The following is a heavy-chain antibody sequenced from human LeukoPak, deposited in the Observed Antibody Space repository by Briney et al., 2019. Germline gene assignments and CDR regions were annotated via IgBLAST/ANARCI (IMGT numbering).Heavy chain of an antibody. D-gene: IGHD3-22*01. CDR1: GFTFSSYS. CDR2: ISSSSSFI. J-gene: IGHJ4*02. CDR3: ASTYYYDSSGYSPEY. V-gene: IGHV3-21*01. Sequence: PGGTLRLSCAASGFTFSSYSMNWVRQAPGRGLEWVSSISSSSSFIYYADSLKGRFTISRDNAKNSLYLQMNSLRAEDTAVYYCASTYYYDSSGYSPEYWGQGTLVTVSS.